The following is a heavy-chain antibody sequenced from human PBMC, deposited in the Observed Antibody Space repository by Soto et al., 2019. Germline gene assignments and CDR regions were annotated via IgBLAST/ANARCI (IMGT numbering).Heavy chain of an antibody. V-gene: IGHV1-69*01. Sequence: QVQLVQSGAEVKKPGSSVKVSCKASGGTFSSYAISWVRQAPGQGLEWMGGIIPIFGTANYAQKFQGRVTITADESTSTDYMELSSLRAEDTAVYYCARQTAGDRSYSGYDGYYCGMDAGGQGITVIVSS. CDR2: IIPIFGTA. CDR3: ARQTAGDRSYSGYDGYYCGMDA. J-gene: IGHJ6*02. D-gene: IGHD5-12*01. CDR1: GGTFSSYA.